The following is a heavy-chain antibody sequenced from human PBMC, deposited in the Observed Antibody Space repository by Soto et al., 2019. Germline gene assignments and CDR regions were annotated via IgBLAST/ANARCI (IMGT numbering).Heavy chain of an antibody. CDR1: GFTFSSYA. Sequence: GSLRLSCAASGFTFSSYAMSWVRQAPGKGLEWVSGISAAGDTTPYADSVEGRFTISRDNSKSTLFLQMNSLRAEDTAVYYCAKAPYGMGSTYFDYWGQGTLVTVSS. CDR2: ISAAGDTT. CDR3: AKAPYGMGSTYFDY. D-gene: IGHD4-17*01. J-gene: IGHJ4*02. V-gene: IGHV3-23*01.